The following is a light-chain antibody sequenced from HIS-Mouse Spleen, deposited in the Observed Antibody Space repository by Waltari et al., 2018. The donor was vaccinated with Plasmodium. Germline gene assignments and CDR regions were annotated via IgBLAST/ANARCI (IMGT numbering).Light chain of an antibody. Sequence: DIQMTQSPSSLSASVGDRVTITCQASQDISNNLNWYQQKPGKAPKLLIYDASNLETGVPSRFSGSGSGTDFTLTISSLQPEDIATYYCQQYNNLPLTFGRGTKVEIK. CDR2: DAS. J-gene: IGKJ4*01. CDR3: QQYNNLPLT. V-gene: IGKV1-33*01. CDR1: QDISNN.